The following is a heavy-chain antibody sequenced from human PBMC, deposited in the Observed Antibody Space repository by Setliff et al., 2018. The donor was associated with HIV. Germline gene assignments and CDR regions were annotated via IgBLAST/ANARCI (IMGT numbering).Heavy chain of an antibody. CDR2: ISAYNVNT. CDR1: GYSFTSYG. D-gene: IGHD7-27*01. J-gene: IGHJ5*02. Sequence: ASVKVSCKASGYSFTSYGVSWVRQAPGQGLEWMGWISAYNVNTTYAQKLQGRVTMTTDTSTSTADMELRSLRSDDPAVYYCARDTTPLGWVDPWGQGTLVTVSS. CDR3: ARDTTPLGWVDP. V-gene: IGHV1-18*01.